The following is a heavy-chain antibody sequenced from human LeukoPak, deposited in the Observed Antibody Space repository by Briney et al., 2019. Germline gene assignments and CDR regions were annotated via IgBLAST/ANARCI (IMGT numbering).Heavy chain of an antibody. Sequence: SETLSLTCTVSGGSLSSYYWSWIRQPPGKGLEWIGSIYYSGTTHYNPSHQSRVTMSVDTSKNQFSLRLSSVTTADTAVYYCARVNTQGVPSPWGQGILVTVSS. J-gene: IGHJ5*02. CDR1: GGSLSSYY. CDR3: ARVNTQGVPSP. CDR2: IYYSGTT. D-gene: IGHD4-11*01. V-gene: IGHV4-59*04.